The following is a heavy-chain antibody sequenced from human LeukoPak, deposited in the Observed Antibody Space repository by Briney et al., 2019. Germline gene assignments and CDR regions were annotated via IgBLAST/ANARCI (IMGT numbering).Heavy chain of an antibody. Sequence: GGSLRLSCAASGFTLSSYAMHWVRQAPGKGLEWVAVISYDGSNKYYADSVKGRFTISRDNSKNTLYLQMNSLRAEDTAVYYCARVSGSGSYSGNYWGQGTLVTVSS. CDR2: ISYDGSNK. J-gene: IGHJ4*02. D-gene: IGHD3-10*01. V-gene: IGHV3-30-3*01. CDR3: ARVSGSGSYSGNY. CDR1: GFTLSSYA.